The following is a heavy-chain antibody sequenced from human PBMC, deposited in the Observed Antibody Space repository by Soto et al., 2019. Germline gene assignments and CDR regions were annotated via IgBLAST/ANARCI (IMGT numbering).Heavy chain of an antibody. CDR2: IWYDGSNK. CDR3: ARERIVVVVGARAIYFHY. D-gene: IGHD2-15*01. Sequence: GGSLRLACAASGFTFSSYGMHWVRQAPGKGLEWVAVIWYDGSNKYYADSVKGRFTISRDNSKNTLYLQMNSLRAEDTAVYYCARERIVVVVGARAIYFHYWGQGTLV. CDR1: GFTFSSYG. V-gene: IGHV3-33*01. J-gene: IGHJ4*02.